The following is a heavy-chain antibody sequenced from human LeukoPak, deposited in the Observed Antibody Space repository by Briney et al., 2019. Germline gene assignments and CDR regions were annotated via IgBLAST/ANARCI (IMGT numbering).Heavy chain of an antibody. Sequence: GGSLRLSCAASGFTFSSYAMSWVRQAPGKGLEWVATISGSGGSTNYADSVKGRLTISRDNSKNTLYLQMNSLKTEDTAVYYCTTDDLQWLVSAAFDIWGQGTMVTVSS. V-gene: IGHV3-23*01. D-gene: IGHD6-19*01. CDR1: GFTFSSYA. CDR3: TTDDLQWLVSAAFDI. CDR2: ISGSGGST. J-gene: IGHJ3*02.